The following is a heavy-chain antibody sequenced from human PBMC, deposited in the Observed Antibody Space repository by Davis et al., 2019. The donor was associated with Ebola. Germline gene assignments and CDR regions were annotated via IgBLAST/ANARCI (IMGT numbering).Heavy chain of an antibody. CDR2: IDPSDSYT. Sequence: PGESLKISCKGSGYSFTSYWISWVRQMPGKGLEWMGRIDPSDSYTDYSPSFQGHVSISADKSINTAYLQWSSLKASDTAMYFCARHFVGKLFGMDVWGQGTTVTVSS. J-gene: IGHJ6*02. D-gene: IGHD3-3*02. CDR1: GYSFTSYW. CDR3: ARHFVGKLFGMDV. V-gene: IGHV5-10-1*01.